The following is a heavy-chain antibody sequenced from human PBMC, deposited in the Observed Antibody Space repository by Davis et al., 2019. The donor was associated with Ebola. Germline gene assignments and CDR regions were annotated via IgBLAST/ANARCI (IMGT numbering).Heavy chain of an antibody. CDR3: AKVDV. V-gene: IGHV3-30-3*01. CDR2: ISYDGSNK. CDR1: GFTFSSYA. J-gene: IGHJ6*02. Sequence: PGGSLRLSCAASGFTFSSYAMHWVRQAPGKGLEWVAVISYDGSNKYYADSVKGRFTISRDNSKNTLYLQMNNRRAEDTAVYYCAKVDVWGQGTTVTVSS.